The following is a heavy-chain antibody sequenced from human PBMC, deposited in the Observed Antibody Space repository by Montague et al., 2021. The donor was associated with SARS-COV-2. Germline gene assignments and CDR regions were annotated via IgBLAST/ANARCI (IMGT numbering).Heavy chain of an antibody. J-gene: IGHJ6*02. D-gene: IGHD3-9*01. CDR2: IFQSGGI. CDR1: GGSIGGTNYD. CDR3: ARTTYFDLASIYYYVMDV. V-gene: IGHV4-39*01. Sequence: SETLSLTCTVSGGSIGGTNYDWDWIRQSPGKGLEWIGNIFQSGGISYNPSLKSRVTISVDTSSNQFSLRLSSVTAADTAVYFCARTTYFDLASIYYYVMDVWGQGTTVTVSS.